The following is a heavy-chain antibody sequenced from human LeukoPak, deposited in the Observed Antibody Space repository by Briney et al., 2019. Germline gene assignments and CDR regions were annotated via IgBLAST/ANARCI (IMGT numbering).Heavy chain of an antibody. Sequence: SETLSLTCIVSGDSISSLYWSSISSYYWSWIRQPPGKGLEWIGYIYYSGSTNYNPSLKSRVTISVETSKNQFSLKLSSVTAADTAVYYCARRGYSSGYYYFDYWGQGTLVTVSS. CDR3: ARRGYSSGYYYFDY. V-gene: IGHV4-61*05. CDR1: GDSISSLYWSSISSYY. J-gene: IGHJ4*02. CDR2: IYYSGST. D-gene: IGHD6-19*01.